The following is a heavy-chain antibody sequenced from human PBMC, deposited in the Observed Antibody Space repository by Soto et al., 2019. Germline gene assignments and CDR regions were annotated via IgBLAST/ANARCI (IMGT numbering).Heavy chain of an antibody. V-gene: IGHV4-59*01. J-gene: IGHJ4*02. D-gene: IGHD3-22*01. CDR3: ARGRTVRNYADDSSDYFYFFDY. CDR1: GDSISTFY. CDR2: VYYTVST. Sequence: PSETLSLTCTVSGDSISTFYWGWMRQSPGKELEWIGYVYYTVSTNYNPSLKSRVTISVDRSKNQFSLKLTSANAADTAVYYCARGRTVRNYADDSSDYFYFFDYWGQGTRVTVSS.